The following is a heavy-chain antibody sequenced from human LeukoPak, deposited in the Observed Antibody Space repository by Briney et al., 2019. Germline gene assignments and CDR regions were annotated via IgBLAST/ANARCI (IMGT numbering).Heavy chain of an antibody. CDR1: GGSISSGSYY. D-gene: IGHD3-10*01. CDR3: ARGGELGTHYYYYYMDV. CDR2: IYTSGST. Sequence: PSETLSLTCTVSGGSISSGSYYWSWIRQPAGKGLEWIGRIYTSGSTNYNPSLKSRVTISVDTSKNQFSLKLSSVTAADTAVYYCARGGELGTHYYYYYMDVWGKGTTVTVPS. V-gene: IGHV4-61*02. J-gene: IGHJ6*03.